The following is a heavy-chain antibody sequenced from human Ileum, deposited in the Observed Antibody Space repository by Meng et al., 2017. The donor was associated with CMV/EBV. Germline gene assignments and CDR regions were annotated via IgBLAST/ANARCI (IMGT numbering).Heavy chain of an antibody. J-gene: IGHJ4*02. CDR2: IHSSGSI. CDR3: VRSPLSVARDFYFDH. Sequence: GESLKISCAASGFTFTSYSMNWVRQAPGKGLEWVSSIHSSGSIYQPDSVKGRFTVSRDNNRNTVSLQMKRVTSDDTGLYYCVRSPLSVARDFYFDHWGQGAQVTVSS. CDR1: GFTFTSYS. D-gene: IGHD5/OR15-5a*01. V-gene: IGHV3-21*04.